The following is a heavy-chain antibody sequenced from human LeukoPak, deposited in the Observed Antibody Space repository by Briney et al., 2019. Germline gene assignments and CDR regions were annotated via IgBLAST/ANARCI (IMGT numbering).Heavy chain of an antibody. CDR1: GGSFSGYY. CDR2: INHSGST. V-gene: IGHV4-34*01. D-gene: IGHD3-3*01. CDR3: ARCDFWSGYYYYYMDV. Sequence: SETLSLTCAVYGGSFSGYYWSWIRQPPGKGLEWIGEINHSGSTNYNPSLKSRVTISVDTSKNQFSLKLTSVTAADTAVYYCARCDFWSGYYYYYMDVWGKGTTVTVSS. J-gene: IGHJ6*03.